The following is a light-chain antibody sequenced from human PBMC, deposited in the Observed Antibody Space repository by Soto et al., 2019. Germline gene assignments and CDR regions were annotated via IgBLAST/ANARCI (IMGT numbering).Light chain of an antibody. CDR2: EVS. V-gene: IGLV2-8*01. J-gene: IGLJ2*01. Sequence: QSVLTQPPSASGSPGQSVTISCTGTSSDVGGYNYVSWYQQHPGKAPKLMIYEVSKRPSGVPDRFSGSKSGNTASLTVSGLQAEDEVDYYCSSYAGSNNFGVVFGGGTKVTVL. CDR1: SSDVGGYNY. CDR3: SSYAGSNNFGVV.